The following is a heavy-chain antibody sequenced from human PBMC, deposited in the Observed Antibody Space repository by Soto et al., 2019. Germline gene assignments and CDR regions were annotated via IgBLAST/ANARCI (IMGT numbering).Heavy chain of an antibody. CDR1: GASISRGAYY. Sequence: PSETLSLTCSVSGASISRGAYYWTWIRQHPGKGLEWIGNIYYSGSAYYNPSLKSRITISVDTSKNQFSLKLSFVTAADSAVYYCARGVLANWGPENWFDPWGQGTLVTV. J-gene: IGHJ5*02. D-gene: IGHD7-27*01. CDR2: IYYSGSA. CDR3: ARGVLANWGPENWFDP. V-gene: IGHV4-31*03.